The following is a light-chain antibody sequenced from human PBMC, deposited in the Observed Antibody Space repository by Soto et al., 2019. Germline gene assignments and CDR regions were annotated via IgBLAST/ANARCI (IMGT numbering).Light chain of an antibody. J-gene: IGLJ1*01. CDR1: SSNIGSNT. CDR2: SNN. Sequence: QSVLTQPPSASGTPGQSVTMSCSGSSSNIGSNTVNWYQHLPGTAPKLLIYSNNQRPSGVPDRFSGSKSGPSASLAISGIQSEDDADYYCAAWDDSLKAYVFGTGTKVTVL. V-gene: IGLV1-44*01. CDR3: AAWDDSLKAYV.